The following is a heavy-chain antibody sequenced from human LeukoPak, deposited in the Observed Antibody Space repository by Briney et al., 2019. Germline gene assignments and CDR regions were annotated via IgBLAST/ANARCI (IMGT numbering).Heavy chain of an antibody. CDR1: GYTFTSYY. V-gene: IGHV1-46*01. D-gene: IGHD3-22*01. Sequence: GASVTVSCKASGYTFTSYYMHWVRQAPGQGLEWMGIINPSGGSTSYAQKFQGRVTMTRDTSTSTVYMELSSLRSEDTAVYYCAREGDSSGYYERYFDLWGRGALVTVSS. CDR2: INPSGGST. CDR3: AREGDSSGYYERYFDL. J-gene: IGHJ2*01.